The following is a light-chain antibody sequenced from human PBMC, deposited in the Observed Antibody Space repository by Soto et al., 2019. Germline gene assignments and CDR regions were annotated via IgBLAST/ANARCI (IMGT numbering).Light chain of an antibody. V-gene: IGKV3-15*01. CDR1: QSVSDR. Sequence: EFVLTQSPGTLSLSPGERATLSCRASQSVSDRVVWYQRKSGQAPSLLIYAASTRAAGVPARFSGSGSGTEFTLTISSLQSEDFAGYFCQQYADWPKTFGQGTKVDIK. J-gene: IGKJ1*01. CDR3: QQYADWPKT. CDR2: AAS.